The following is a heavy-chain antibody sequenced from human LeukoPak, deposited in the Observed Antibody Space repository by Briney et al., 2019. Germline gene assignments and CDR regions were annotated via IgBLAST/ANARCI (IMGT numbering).Heavy chain of an antibody. CDR2: INHSGST. V-gene: IGHV4-34*01. Sequence: SETLSLTCAVYGGSFSGYYWSWIRQPPGKGLEWIGEINHSGSTNYNPSLKSRVTISVDTPKNQFSLKLSSVTAADTAVYYCARGRGCSGGSCYPPRGWFDPWGQGTLVTVSS. CDR1: GGSFSGYY. D-gene: IGHD2-15*01. CDR3: ARGRGCSGGSCYPPRGWFDP. J-gene: IGHJ5*02.